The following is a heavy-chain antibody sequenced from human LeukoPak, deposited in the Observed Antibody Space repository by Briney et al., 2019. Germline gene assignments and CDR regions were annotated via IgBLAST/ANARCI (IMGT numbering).Heavy chain of an antibody. CDR1: GGSFSSYY. Sequence: PSETLSLTCAVYGGSFSSYYWSWIRQPPGKGLEWIGYIYYSGSTNYNPSLKSRVTISVDTSKNQFSLKLSSVTAADTAVYYCARGGDIVVVPAALFDYWGQGTLVTVSS. CDR2: IYYSGST. D-gene: IGHD2-2*01. CDR3: ARGGDIVVVPAALFDY. V-gene: IGHV4-59*01. J-gene: IGHJ4*02.